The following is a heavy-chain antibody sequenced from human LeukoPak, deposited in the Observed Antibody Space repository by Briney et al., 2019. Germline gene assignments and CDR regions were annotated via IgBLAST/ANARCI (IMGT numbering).Heavy chain of an antibody. CDR1: GFTFSSYA. CDR2: ISGSGGST. J-gene: IGHJ6*03. CDR3: AKDRDQEYYYYYMDV. D-gene: IGHD2-2*01. Sequence: GGSLRLSCAASGFTFSSYAMSWVRQAPGKGLEWVAAISGSGGSTYYADSVKGRFTISRDNYKNTLYLQMNSLRADDTAVYYCAKDRDQEYYYYYMDVWGKGTTVTVSS. V-gene: IGHV3-23*01.